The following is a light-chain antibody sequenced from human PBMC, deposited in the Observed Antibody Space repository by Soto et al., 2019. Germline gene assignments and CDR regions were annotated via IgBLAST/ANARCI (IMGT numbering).Light chain of an antibody. CDR1: QSVSRN. J-gene: IGKJ2*01. V-gene: IGKV3-15*01. Sequence: EIVLTQSPATLSVSPGERATVSCRASQSVSRNLAWYQQRPGQAPRLLTYNASTRATGIPATFSGSGSGTEFTLTISSLQSEDFAVYYCQQYNDWPPRYTFGQGTKLEIK. CDR2: NAS. CDR3: QQYNDWPPRYT.